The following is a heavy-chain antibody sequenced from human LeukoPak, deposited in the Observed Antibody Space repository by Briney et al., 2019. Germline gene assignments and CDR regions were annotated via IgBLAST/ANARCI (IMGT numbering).Heavy chain of an antibody. CDR2: ISYDGSNK. D-gene: IGHD6-6*01. Sequence: GGSLRLSCAASGFTFSSYAMHWVRQAPGKGLEWVAVISYDGSNKYYADSVKGRFTISRDNSKNTLYPQMNSLRAEDTAVYYCARDSRIAARPSGDYWGQGTLVTVSS. CDR3: ARDSRIAARPSGDY. CDR1: GFTFSSYA. J-gene: IGHJ4*02. V-gene: IGHV3-30-3*01.